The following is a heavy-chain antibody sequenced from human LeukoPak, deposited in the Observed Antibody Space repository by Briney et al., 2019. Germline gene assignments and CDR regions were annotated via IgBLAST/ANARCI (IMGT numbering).Heavy chain of an antibody. CDR2: VHLSGRT. V-gene: IGHV4-4*02. CDR1: GGSISTTNW. Sequence: SETLSLTCGVSGGSISTTNWWTWVRQPPGEGLEWIGEVHLSGRTHYNPSLESRVTMSVDMSENHISLRLTSVTAADTAVYYRAREGGPYRPLDYSGQGTLVTVSS. J-gene: IGHJ4*02. CDR3: AREGGPYRPLDY.